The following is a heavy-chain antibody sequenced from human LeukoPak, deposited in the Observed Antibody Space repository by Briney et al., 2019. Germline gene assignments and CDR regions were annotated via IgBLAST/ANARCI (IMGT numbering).Heavy chain of an antibody. CDR3: ARDVGTSGWYTFDY. D-gene: IGHD6-19*01. J-gene: IGHJ4*02. V-gene: IGHV6-1*01. CDR1: GDSVSNENGA. CDR2: TYYRYKCYN. Sequence: SQTLSVTFAFSGDSVSNENGAWMWVRQSPSRGREGQGSTYYRYKCYNDYAISVQVRLPINPDTSSNQFSLQLNSVTPEDTAVYYCARDVGTSGWYTFDYWGQGTLVTVSS.